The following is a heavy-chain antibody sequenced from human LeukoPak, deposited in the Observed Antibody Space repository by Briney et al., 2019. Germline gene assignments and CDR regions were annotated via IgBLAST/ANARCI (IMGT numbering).Heavy chain of an antibody. D-gene: IGHD5-24*01. CDR2: IYYSGSA. V-gene: IGHV4-39*01. J-gene: IGHJ4*02. CDR3: ARRGDGYNPPCYFDS. CDR1: GGSISSRRYY. Sequence: SETLSLTCTVSGGSISSRRYYWGWIRQPPGKGLEWIGIIYYSGSAYYAPSLKSRVTISVDTSKNQFSLKLSSVTAADTAVYYCARRGDGYNPPCYFDSWGQGTLVTVSS.